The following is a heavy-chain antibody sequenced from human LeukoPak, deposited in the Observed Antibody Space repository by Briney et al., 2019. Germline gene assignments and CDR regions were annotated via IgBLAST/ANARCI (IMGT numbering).Heavy chain of an antibody. V-gene: IGHV3-74*01. Sequence: GGSLRLSCAASGFIFSNYWMHWVRQAPGKGLVWVSRSNSDGSSTSYADSVKGRFTISRDNAKNTLYLQMNGLRAEDTAVYYCARMGVVAATPGFDYWGQGTLVTVSS. D-gene: IGHD2-15*01. CDR1: GFIFSNYW. CDR3: ARMGVVAATPGFDY. CDR2: SNSDGSST. J-gene: IGHJ4*02.